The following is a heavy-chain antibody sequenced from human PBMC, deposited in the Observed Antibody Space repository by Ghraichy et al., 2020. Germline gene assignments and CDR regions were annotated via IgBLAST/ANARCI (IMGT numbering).Heavy chain of an antibody. Sequence: GGSLRLSCAASGFTFSSYRMSWVRQAPGKGLEWVANIKQDGSEKYYVDSVKGRFTISRDNAKNSLYLQMNSLRAEDTAVYYCARDMRYCSGGSCSYYYGMDVWGQGTTVTVSS. CDR1: GFTFSSYR. V-gene: IGHV3-7*03. D-gene: IGHD2-15*01. CDR3: ARDMRYCSGGSCSYYYGMDV. J-gene: IGHJ6*02. CDR2: IKQDGSEK.